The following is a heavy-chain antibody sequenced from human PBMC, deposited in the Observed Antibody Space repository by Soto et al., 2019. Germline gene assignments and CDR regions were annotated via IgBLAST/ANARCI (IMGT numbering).Heavy chain of an antibody. Sequence: SETLSLTCTVSGGSISSYYWSWIRQPPGKGLEWIGYIYYSGSTNYNPSLKSRVTISADTSKNQFSLKLSSVTAADTAVYYCARDAEYCSSTSCYQGYYMDVWGKGTTVTVSS. CDR3: ARDAEYCSSTSCYQGYYMDV. CDR2: IYYSGST. CDR1: GGSISSYY. J-gene: IGHJ6*03. V-gene: IGHV4-59*01. D-gene: IGHD2-2*01.